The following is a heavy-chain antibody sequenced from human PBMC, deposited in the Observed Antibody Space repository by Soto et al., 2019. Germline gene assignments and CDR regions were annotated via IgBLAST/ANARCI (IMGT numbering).Heavy chain of an antibody. CDR1: GDSFNDYY. CDR2: INPNGGVT. V-gene: IGHV1-2*04. D-gene: IGHD5-12*01. J-gene: IGHJ6*03. CDR3: ARESGGATATLDYYYFYMDV. Sequence: VQLVQSGAEVRKPGASVKVSCKSSGDSFNDYYIHWVRQAPGQGLEWMGWINPNGGVTKYAQKFEGWVTMTSDTSIRTVYMELSRLRSDDTAVYYCARESGGATATLDYYYFYMDVWGKATTVTVSS.